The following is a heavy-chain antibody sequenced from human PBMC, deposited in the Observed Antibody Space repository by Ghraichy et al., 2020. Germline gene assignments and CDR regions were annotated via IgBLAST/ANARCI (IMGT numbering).Heavy chain of an antibody. V-gene: IGHV3-23*01. CDR2: IRGSGVKT. CDR3: AKETDTTGWYSADN. J-gene: IGHJ4*02. D-gene: IGHD6-19*01. CDR1: GFTFSNYA. Sequence: GGSLRLSCAASGFTFSNYAMSWLRQAPGKGLEWVSAIRGSGVKTYYADSVKGRFTVSRDNSKNSLYLQMTSLRAEDTAVYYCAKETDTTGWYSADNWGQGTLVTLSS.